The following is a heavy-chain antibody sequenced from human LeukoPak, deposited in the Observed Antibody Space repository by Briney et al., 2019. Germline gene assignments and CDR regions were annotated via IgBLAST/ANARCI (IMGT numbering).Heavy chain of an antibody. D-gene: IGHD3-10*01. Sequence: SETLSLTCTVSGGSISSYYWSWIRQPPGKGLEWIGYIYYRGSANYNPSLKSRVTISVDTSNNQFSLKLSSVTAADTAVYYCARAGNYYSSGSYLGYWGQGTLVTVSS. CDR1: GGSISSYY. J-gene: IGHJ4*02. CDR3: ARAGNYYSSGSYLGY. CDR2: IYYRGSA. V-gene: IGHV4-59*01.